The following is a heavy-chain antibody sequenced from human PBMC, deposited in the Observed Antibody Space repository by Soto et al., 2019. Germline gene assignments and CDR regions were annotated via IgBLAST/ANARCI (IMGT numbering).Heavy chain of an antibody. V-gene: IGHV3-48*01. CDR2: ISSSSSTI. CDR3: TREYCSSTSCLNWFDP. D-gene: IGHD2-2*01. CDR1: GFTFSSYS. Sequence: GGSLRLSCAASGFTFSSYSMNWVRQAPGKGLEWVSYISSSSSTIYYADSVKGRFTISRDNAKNSLYLQMNSLRAEDTAVYYCTREYCSSTSCLNWFDPWGQGTLVTVSS. J-gene: IGHJ5*02.